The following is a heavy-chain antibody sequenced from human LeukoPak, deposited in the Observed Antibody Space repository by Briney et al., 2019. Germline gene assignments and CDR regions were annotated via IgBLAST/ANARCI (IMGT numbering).Heavy chain of an antibody. D-gene: IGHD2-2*01. CDR3: VTLGYCTTTSCYATDGGAFDI. V-gene: IGHV3-15*07. CDR1: GFTFSNAW. CDR2: IKSKKDGETR. J-gene: IGHJ3*02. Sequence: GGSLRLSCAASGFTFSNAWMNWVRQAPGKGPEWVGRIKSKKDGETRNYAAPVKDRFIISRDDSNNILYLQMNSLRVEDTAVYYCVTLGYCTTTSCYATDGGAFDIWGQGTVVTVSS.